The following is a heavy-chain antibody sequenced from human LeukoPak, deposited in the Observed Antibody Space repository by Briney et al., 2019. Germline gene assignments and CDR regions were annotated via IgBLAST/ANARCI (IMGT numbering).Heavy chain of an antibody. J-gene: IGHJ4*02. Sequence: GGSLRLSCAASGFTFSSYAMSWVRQAPGKGLEWVANIKQDGSEKYYVDSVKGRFTISRDNAKNSLYLQMNSLRAEDTAVYYCASGSYSSLFDYWGQGTLVTVSS. D-gene: IGHD1-26*01. CDR1: GFTFSSYA. V-gene: IGHV3-7*01. CDR2: IKQDGSEK. CDR3: ASGSYSSLFDY.